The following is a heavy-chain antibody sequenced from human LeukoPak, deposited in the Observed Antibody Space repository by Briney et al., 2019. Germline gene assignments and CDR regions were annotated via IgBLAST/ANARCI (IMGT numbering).Heavy chain of an antibody. CDR2: ISSSYNYI. V-gene: IGHV3-21*01. J-gene: IGHJ4*02. CDR3: AREFYSYGVFDY. D-gene: IGHD5-18*01. CDR1: GFTFSSYS. Sequence: SLRLSRAASGFTFSSYSMNWVRQAPGKGLGGVSSISSSYNYIYYADSLKGRFTVSRDNAKNSLYLQMNSLRAKDTAVYYCAREFYSYGVFDYWGQGTLVTVSS.